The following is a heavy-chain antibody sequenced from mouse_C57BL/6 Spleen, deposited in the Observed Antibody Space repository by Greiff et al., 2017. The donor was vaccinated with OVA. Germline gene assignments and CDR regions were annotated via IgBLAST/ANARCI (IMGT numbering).Heavy chain of an antibody. CDR2: SRNKANDYTT. Sequence: DVKLVESGGGLVQSGRSLRLSCATSGFTFSDFYMEWVRQAPGKGLEWIAASRNKANDYTTEYSASVKGRFIVSRDTSQSILYLQMNALRAEDTAIYYCARDAHYDNAMDYWGQGTSVTVSS. CDR3: ARDAHYDNAMDY. J-gene: IGHJ4*01. CDR1: GFTFSDFY. D-gene: IGHD2-4*01. V-gene: IGHV7-1*01.